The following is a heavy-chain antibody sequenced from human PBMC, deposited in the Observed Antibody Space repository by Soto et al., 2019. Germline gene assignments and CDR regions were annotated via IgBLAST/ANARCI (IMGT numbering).Heavy chain of an antibody. CDR2: IYYSGST. D-gene: IGHD3-16*01. V-gene: IGHV4-59*01. CDR1: GGSISSYY. CDR3: ARTLDYGHMDV. J-gene: IGHJ6*03. Sequence: SETLSLTCTVSGGSISSYYWSWIRQPPGKGLEWIGYIYYSGSTNYNPSLKSRVTISVDTSKNQFSLKLSSVTAADTAVYYCARTLDYGHMDVWGKGTTVTVAS.